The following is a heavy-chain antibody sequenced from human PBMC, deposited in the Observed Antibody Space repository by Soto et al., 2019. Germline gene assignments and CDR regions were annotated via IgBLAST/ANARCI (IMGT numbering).Heavy chain of an antibody. CDR2: IWYDGSNK. V-gene: IGHV3-33*01. CDR1: GLTFSSYG. Sequence: QVQLVESGGGVVQPGRSLRLSCAASGLTFSSYGMHWVRQAPGKGLDWVALIWYDGSNKYYGDFVKGRFTISRDNSKNTLHLQMNSLRAEDTAVYYCARDYGSGMDCWGQGTLVTVSS. D-gene: IGHD3-10*01. J-gene: IGHJ4*02. CDR3: ARDYGSGMDC.